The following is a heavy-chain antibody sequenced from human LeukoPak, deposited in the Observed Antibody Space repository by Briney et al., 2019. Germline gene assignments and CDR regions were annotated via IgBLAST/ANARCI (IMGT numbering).Heavy chain of an antibody. J-gene: IGHJ5*02. CDR2: IYHTGST. CDR3: ARGGVVTTTPRFDP. Sequence: SETLSLTCTVSHGSIRSGGYYWSWLRQHPEKGLEWIGHIYHTGSTHYNASLKSRLTMSVDTSRNPFSLRLDSVTVADTAVYYCARGGVVTTTPRFDPWGQGTLVIVSS. CDR1: HGSIRSGGYY. V-gene: IGHV4-31*03. D-gene: IGHD1-1*01.